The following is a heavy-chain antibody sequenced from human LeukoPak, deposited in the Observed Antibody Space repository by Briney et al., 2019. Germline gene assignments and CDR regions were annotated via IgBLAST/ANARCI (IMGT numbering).Heavy chain of an antibody. J-gene: IGHJ5*02. Sequence: SETLSLTCSVSGGSISSSGFYWGWIRQPPGKGLEWIATIYYGGSTYYNPSLKSRVTISVDTSKNQFSLKMSPVIAADTAVYYCARHAPPQQRLASHWFDPWGQGTLVTVSS. D-gene: IGHD6-25*01. V-gene: IGHV4-39*01. CDR2: IYYGGST. CDR3: ARHAPPQQRLASHWFDP. CDR1: GGSISSSGFY.